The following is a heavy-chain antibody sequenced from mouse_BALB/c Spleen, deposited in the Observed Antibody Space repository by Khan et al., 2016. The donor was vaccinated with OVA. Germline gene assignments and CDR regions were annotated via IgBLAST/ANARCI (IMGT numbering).Heavy chain of an antibody. CDR2: IYPGSDST. CDR1: GYTFTDYV. V-gene: IGHV1-77*01. Sequence: QVQLQQSGPELVKPGASVKMSCKASGYTFTDYVMNWVKQRNGQGLEWIGQIYPGSDSTYYNEKFKGKATLTADRSSSTAYMQLCNLTSEDSAVYFWARAVWDVFDYWGQGTLVTVSA. D-gene: IGHD4-1*01. CDR3: ARAVWDVFDY. J-gene: IGHJ3*01.